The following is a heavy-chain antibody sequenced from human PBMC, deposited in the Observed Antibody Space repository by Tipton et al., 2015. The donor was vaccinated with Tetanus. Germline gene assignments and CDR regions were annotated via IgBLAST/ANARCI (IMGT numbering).Heavy chain of an antibody. D-gene: IGHD2-15*01. CDR1: GDTFSTFG. J-gene: IGHJ5*01. CDR3: VRPDRYCSGGSCYLALDS. Sequence: QSGAEVKKPGSSVKVSCKASGDTFSTFGISWVRQAPGQGLEWMGGLIPLIRTADYAQKFQGRLTIAADESTSTAYMELSSLKSEDTAVYYCVRPDRYCSGGSCYLALDSWGQGTLITVSS. CDR2: LIPLIRTA. V-gene: IGHV1-69*01.